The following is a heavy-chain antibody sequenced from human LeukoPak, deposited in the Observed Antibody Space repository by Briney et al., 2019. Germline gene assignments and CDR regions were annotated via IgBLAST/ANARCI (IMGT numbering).Heavy chain of an antibody. J-gene: IGHJ4*02. D-gene: IGHD1-26*01. CDR3: ARALWGISGSRVVSSYAY. V-gene: IGHV1-18*01. CDR2: ISAYNGNT. CDR1: GYTFTSYG. Sequence: ASVKVSCKASGYTFTSYGISWVRQAPGQGLEWMGWISAYNGNTNYAQKLQGRVTMTTDTSTSTAYMELRSLRSDDTAVYYCARALWGISGSRVVSSYAYWGQGTLVTVSS.